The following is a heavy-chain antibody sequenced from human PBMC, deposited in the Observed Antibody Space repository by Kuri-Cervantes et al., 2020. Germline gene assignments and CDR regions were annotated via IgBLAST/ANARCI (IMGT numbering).Heavy chain of an antibody. D-gene: IGHD4-17*01. CDR1: GITSDDYV. V-gene: IGHV3-9*02. CDR2: ISWNSGNK. J-gene: IGHJ3*02. Sequence: SLKISCAGSGITSDDYVMHWVRQAPGKGLEWVSAISWNSGNKGYADSVKGRFTISRDNAKNSLYLQMNSLRAEDTAVYYCAIAGDYTAFDIWGQGTMVTVSS. CDR3: AIAGDYTAFDI.